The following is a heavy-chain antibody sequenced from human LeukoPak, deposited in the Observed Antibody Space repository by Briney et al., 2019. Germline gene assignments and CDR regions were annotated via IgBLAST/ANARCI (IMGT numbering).Heavy chain of an antibody. V-gene: IGHV3-30*03. D-gene: IGHD6-19*01. CDR2: ISYDGSNK. Sequence: GGSLRLSCAASGFTFSSYGMHWVRQAPGKGLEWVAVISYDGSNKYYADSVKGRFTISRDNSKNTLYLQMNSLRAEDTAVYYCTKAGTDWGQGTLVTVSS. J-gene: IGHJ4*02. CDR3: TKAGTD. CDR1: GFTFSSYG.